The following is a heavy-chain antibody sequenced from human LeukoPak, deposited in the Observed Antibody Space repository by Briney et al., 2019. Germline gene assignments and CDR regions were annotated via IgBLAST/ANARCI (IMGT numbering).Heavy chain of an antibody. D-gene: IGHD3-10*01. CDR2: IYYSGTT. J-gene: IGHJ4*02. V-gene: IGHV4-30-4*01. CDR1: GGSISSGDYY. CDR3: ARGPYGSGSYY. Sequence: SSETLSLTCTVSGGSISSGDYYWSWIRQPPGKGLEWIGYIYYSGTTYYNPSLKSRVTISVDTSKNQFSLKLTSVTAADTAVYYCARGPYGSGSYYWGQGTLVTVSS.